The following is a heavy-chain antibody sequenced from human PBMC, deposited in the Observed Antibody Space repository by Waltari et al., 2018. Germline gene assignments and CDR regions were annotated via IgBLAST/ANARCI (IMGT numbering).Heavy chain of an antibody. D-gene: IGHD5-12*01. V-gene: IGHV3-7*01. CDR3: ARDGPGWLPGY. CDR1: GFTFSNYW. J-gene: IGHJ4*02. Sequence: EVQLVESGGGLVQPGGSLRLSCAASGFTFSNYWMGWVRQAPGKGGGGGSNIKQDGREKYYVDSGKGRFTISRDNAKNSLYLRRNSLRAEDTAVYYCARDGPGWLPGYWGQGTLVTVSS. CDR2: IKQDGREK.